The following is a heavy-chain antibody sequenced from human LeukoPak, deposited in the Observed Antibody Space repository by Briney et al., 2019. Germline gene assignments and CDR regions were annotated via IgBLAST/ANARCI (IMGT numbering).Heavy chain of an antibody. D-gene: IGHD1-26*01. CDR1: GASISGGTYY. Sequence: SETLSLTCSVSGASISGGTYYWGWIRQPPGKGLEWIGSIYYTGSTYDNPSLKSRVTISVDTAKNQFSLKLSSVTAADTAVYYCARRGGSGRAFDYWGQGTLVTVSS. V-gene: IGHV4-39*01. CDR3: ARRGGSGRAFDY. J-gene: IGHJ4*02. CDR2: IYYTGST.